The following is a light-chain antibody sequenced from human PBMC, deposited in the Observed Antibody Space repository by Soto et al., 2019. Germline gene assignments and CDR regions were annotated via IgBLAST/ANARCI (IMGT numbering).Light chain of an antibody. Sequence: EIVLTQSPGTLSWSPGERATLSCRASQSVSSSYLAWYQQKPGQAPRLLIYGASSRATGIPDRFSGSGSGTDFSLTISRLEPEDFAVYYCQQYGSSPQTFGQGTKVDSK. CDR2: GAS. CDR1: QSVSSSY. CDR3: QQYGSSPQT. V-gene: IGKV3-20*01. J-gene: IGKJ1*01.